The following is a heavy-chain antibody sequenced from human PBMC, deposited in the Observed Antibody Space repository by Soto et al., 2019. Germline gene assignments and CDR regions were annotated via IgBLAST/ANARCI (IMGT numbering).Heavy chain of an antibody. Sequence: QVQLVQSGAEVKKPGASVKVSCKASGYTFTSYAMHWVRQAPGQRLEWMGWINAGNGNTKYSQKFQGRVTITRDTSASTAYMELSSLRSEDTAVYYCARAQQPDEDYYYYYMDVWGKGTTVTVSS. CDR1: GYTFTSYA. CDR3: ARAQQPDEDYYYYYMDV. CDR2: INAGNGNT. J-gene: IGHJ6*03. D-gene: IGHD6-13*01. V-gene: IGHV1-3*01.